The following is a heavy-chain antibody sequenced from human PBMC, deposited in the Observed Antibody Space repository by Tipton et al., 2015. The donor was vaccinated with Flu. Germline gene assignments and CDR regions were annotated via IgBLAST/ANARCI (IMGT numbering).Heavy chain of an antibody. V-gene: IGHV3-73*01. CDR2: IRSYLNDYAT. Sequence: AVSGFTLSGSAVHWIRQASGKGPEWLGLIRSYLNDYATVYAGSVEGRFTISSDDSKNTAYLQMNSLKIEDTAMYYCTSFTFSRVDPWGQGTLVTVSS. D-gene: IGHD2/OR15-2a*01. J-gene: IGHJ5*02. CDR1: GFTLSGSA. CDR3: TSFTFSRVDP.